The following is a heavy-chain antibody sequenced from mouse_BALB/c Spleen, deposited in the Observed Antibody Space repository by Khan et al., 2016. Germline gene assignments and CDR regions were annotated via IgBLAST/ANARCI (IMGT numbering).Heavy chain of an antibody. CDR1: GFTFNTSV. J-gene: IGHJ3*01. D-gene: IGHD2-2*01. Sequence: EVQLVETGGGLVQPKGSLKLSCAASGFTFNTSVMSWVRPAPGKGLEWVARMSSKSYNFATYSADSVQDRFTISRDDSPSILYQQRNTLKAEDTAMYYCVRSDGDDFAYWGQGTLVTVSA. CDR3: VRSDGDDFAY. V-gene: IGHV10S3*01. CDR2: MSSKSYNFAT.